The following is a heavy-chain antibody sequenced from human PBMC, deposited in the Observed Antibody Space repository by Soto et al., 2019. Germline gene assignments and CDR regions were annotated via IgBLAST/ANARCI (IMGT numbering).Heavy chain of an antibody. CDR1: GYTFTSYD. V-gene: IGHV1-8*01. Sequence: QVQLVQSGAEVKKPGASVKVSCKASGYTFTSYDINWVRQASGHGLEWMGWMNPNSGNTVYAQKFQGRVTMTRDTSTSTAYRELSILRSEDTAVDYCARERTGTTSNWFDPWGQGTLVTVSS. J-gene: IGHJ5*02. D-gene: IGHD1-7*01. CDR2: MNPNSGNT. CDR3: ARERTGTTSNWFDP.